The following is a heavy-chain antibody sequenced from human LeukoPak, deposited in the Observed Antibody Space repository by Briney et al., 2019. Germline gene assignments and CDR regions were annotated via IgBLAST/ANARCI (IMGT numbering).Heavy chain of an antibody. CDR3: ATDRGAVAGTPPSFDY. CDR1: GYTFTSYY. Sequence: ASVKVSCKASGYTFTSYYMHWVRQAPGQGLEWMGIINPSGGSTSYAQKFQGRVTMTRDTSTSTVYMELSSLRSEDTAVYYCATDRGAVAGTPPSFDYWGQGTLVTASS. J-gene: IGHJ4*02. D-gene: IGHD6-19*01. CDR2: INPSGGST. V-gene: IGHV1-46*01.